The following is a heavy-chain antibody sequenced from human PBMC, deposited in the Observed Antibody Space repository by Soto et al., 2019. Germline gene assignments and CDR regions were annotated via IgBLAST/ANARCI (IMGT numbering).Heavy chain of an antibody. V-gene: IGHV1-18*01. Sequence: QVQLVQSGAEVKKPGASVKVSCKASGYTFTTYDLSWVRQAPGQGLEWMGWISPYSGNTKYAQKLQGRVTMTTDTSTNTAYVELRSLRSDDTAVYYCARTRGYSDYDLDYWGQGTLVTVSS. CDR1: GYTFTTYD. J-gene: IGHJ4*02. CDR2: ISPYSGNT. CDR3: ARTRGYSDYDLDY. D-gene: IGHD5-12*01.